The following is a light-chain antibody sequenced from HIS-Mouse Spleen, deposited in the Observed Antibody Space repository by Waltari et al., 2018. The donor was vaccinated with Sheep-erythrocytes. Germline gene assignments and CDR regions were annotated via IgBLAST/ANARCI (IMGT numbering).Light chain of an antibody. CDR2: AAS. V-gene: IGKV1-39*01. Sequence: DIQMTQSPSSLSASVGDRVTITCRASQSISSYLNWYQQKPGKAPKFLIYAASSLQSGVPSMFSGSGSGTDFTLTISSLQPEDFATYYCQQSYSTPQFTFGPGTKVDIK. J-gene: IGKJ3*01. CDR1: QSISSY. CDR3: QQSYSTPQFT.